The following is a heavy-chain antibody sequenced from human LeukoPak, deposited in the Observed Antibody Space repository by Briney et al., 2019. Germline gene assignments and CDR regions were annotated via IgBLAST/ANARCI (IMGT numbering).Heavy chain of an antibody. D-gene: IGHD3-22*01. CDR1: GFTFSSYS. J-gene: IGHJ4*02. CDR2: ISSSSSTI. Sequence: GGSLRLSCAASGFTFSSYSMNWVRQAPGKGLEWVSYISSSSSTIYYADSVKGRFTISRDNAKNSLYLQMNSLRAEDTAVYYCARDRNYYDSSGYSAPNRYWGQGTLVTVSS. CDR3: ARDRNYYDSSGYSAPNRY. V-gene: IGHV3-48*01.